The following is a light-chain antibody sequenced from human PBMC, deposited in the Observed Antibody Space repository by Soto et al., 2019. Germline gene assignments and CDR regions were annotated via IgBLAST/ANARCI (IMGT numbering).Light chain of an antibody. CDR3: KSYTNSSTPLYV. J-gene: IGLJ1*01. Sequence: QSVLTQPASVSGSPGQSITISCTGTSSDVGGYNYVSWYQQHPGKAPKLMIYDVSNRPSGVSNRFSGSKSGNTASLTISGLQAEDEADYYCKSYTNSSTPLYVFGNGTKVTVL. V-gene: IGLV2-14*01. CDR2: DVS. CDR1: SSDVGGYNY.